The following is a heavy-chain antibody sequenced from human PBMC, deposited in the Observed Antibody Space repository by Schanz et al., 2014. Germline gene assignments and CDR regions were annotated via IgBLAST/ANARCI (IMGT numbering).Heavy chain of an antibody. Sequence: EVQLVESGGGLVQPGGSLRLSCAASGFTFSNHALSWVRQAPGKGLEWVSGIGGSGDSTHYADSVKGRFIISRDNSKNTLYLQVNSLRAEDTAVYYCAKHVRSLTGNDYWGQGTLVTDSS. J-gene: IGHJ4*02. CDR3: AKHVRSLTGNDY. CDR1: GFTFSNHA. V-gene: IGHV3-23*04. CDR2: IGGSGDST. D-gene: IGHD3-9*01.